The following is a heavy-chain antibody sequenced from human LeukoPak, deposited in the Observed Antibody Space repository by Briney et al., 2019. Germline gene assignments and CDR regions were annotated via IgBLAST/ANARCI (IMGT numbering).Heavy chain of an antibody. Sequence: GGSLRLSCAASGFTFSSYAMHWVRQAPGKGLEWVAVISYDGSNKYYADSVKGRFTISRDNSKNTLYLQMNSLRAEDTAVYYCARDDSSGYYFSYFDYWGQGTLVTVSS. CDR1: GFTFSSYA. CDR2: ISYDGSNK. CDR3: ARDDSSGYYFSYFDY. V-gene: IGHV3-30-3*01. D-gene: IGHD3-22*01. J-gene: IGHJ4*02.